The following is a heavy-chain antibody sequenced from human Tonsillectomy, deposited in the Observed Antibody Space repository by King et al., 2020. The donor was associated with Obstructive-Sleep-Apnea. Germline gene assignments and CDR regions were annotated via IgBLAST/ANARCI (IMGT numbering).Heavy chain of an antibody. V-gene: IGHV3-23*04. CDR1: GFTFSSYA. D-gene: IGHD3-3*01. Sequence: VQLVESGGGLVQPGGSLRLSCAASGFTFSSYAMSWVRQAPGKGLEWVSGISDSGGTAYYADSVKGRFTISRDNSKNTLYLQMNSLRDEDTAVYYCAKEGHIRAFLADYWGQGTLVTVSS. CDR3: AKEGHIRAFLADY. CDR2: ISDSGGTA. J-gene: IGHJ4*02.